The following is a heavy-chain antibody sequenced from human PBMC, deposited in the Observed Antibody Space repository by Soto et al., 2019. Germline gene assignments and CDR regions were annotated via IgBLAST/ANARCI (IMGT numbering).Heavy chain of an antibody. Sequence: ASVKVSCKASGYTFTSYAMHWVRQAPGQRLEWMGWINAGNGNTKYSQKFQGRVTITRDTSASTAYMELSSLRSEDTAVYYCARSPIAARPYNWFDPWGQGTLVTVSS. D-gene: IGHD6-6*01. CDR3: ARSPIAARPYNWFDP. V-gene: IGHV1-3*01. J-gene: IGHJ5*02. CDR2: INAGNGNT. CDR1: GYTFTSYA.